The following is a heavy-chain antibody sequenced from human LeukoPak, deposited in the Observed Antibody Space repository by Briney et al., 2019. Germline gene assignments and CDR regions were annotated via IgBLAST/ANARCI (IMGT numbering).Heavy chain of an antibody. CDR1: GYTFTGYY. D-gene: IGHD2/OR15-2a*01. J-gene: IGHJ4*02. CDR2: ISAYNGNT. V-gene: IGHV1-18*04. Sequence: ASVKVSCKASGYTFTGYYMHCVRQTPGQGLECVGWISAYNGNTNYAQKLQGRVTMPTDTSTSTAYMELRSLRSDDTAVYYCARDVPLWPPSYFDYWGQGTLVTVSS. CDR3: ARDVPLWPPSYFDY.